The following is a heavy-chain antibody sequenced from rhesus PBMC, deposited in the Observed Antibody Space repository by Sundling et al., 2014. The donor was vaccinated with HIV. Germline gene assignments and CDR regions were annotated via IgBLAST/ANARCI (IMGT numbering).Heavy chain of an antibody. CDR2: IYGRSINT. J-gene: IGHJ4*01. Sequence: QVQLQESGPGVVKPSETLSLTCAVSGGSISDTYRWTWIRQPPGKGLEWIGYIYGRSINTNYNPSLKSRVTVSKDTSKNQFSLNLSSVTAADTAVYYCAIIPKYHEDDFGLPYFSHLDYWGQGVLVTVSS. CDR1: GGSISDTYR. CDR3: AIIPKYHEDDFGLPYFSHLDY. D-gene: IGHD3-9*01. V-gene: IGHV4S10*01.